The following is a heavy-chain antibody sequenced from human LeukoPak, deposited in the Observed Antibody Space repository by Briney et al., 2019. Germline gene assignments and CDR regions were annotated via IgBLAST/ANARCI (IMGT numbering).Heavy chain of an antibody. Sequence: SETLSLTCTVSGGSISSSSYYWGWIRQPPGKGLEWIGSIYYSGSTYYNPSLKSRVTISVDTSKNQFSLKLSSVTAADTAVYYCARHIPRPPIAVVIAGYYYMDVWGKGTTVTVSS. CDR1: GGSISSSSYY. J-gene: IGHJ6*03. CDR3: ARHIPRPPIAVVIAGYYYMDV. D-gene: IGHD2-21*01. CDR2: IYYSGST. V-gene: IGHV4-39*01.